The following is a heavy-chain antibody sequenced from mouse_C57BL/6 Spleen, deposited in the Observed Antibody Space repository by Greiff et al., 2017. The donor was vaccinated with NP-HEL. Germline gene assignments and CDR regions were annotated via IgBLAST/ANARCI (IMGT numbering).Heavy chain of an antibody. CDR3: TREGDGSRGLGY. CDR1: GYTFTDYE. CDR2: IDPETGGT. Sequence: VQLQQSGAELVRPGASVTLSCKASGYTFTDYEMHWVKQTPVHGLEWIGAIDPETGGTAYNQKFKGKAILTADKSSSTAYMELRSLTSEDSAVYYCTREGDGSRGLGYWGQGTTLTVSS. J-gene: IGHJ2*01. D-gene: IGHD2-3*01. V-gene: IGHV1-15*01.